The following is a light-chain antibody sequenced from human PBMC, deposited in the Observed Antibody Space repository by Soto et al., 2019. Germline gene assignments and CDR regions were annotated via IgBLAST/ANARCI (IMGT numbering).Light chain of an antibody. CDR2: EVN. J-gene: IGLJ2*01. V-gene: IGLV2-23*02. Sequence: QSVLTQPASVSGSPGQSITISCTGTGSDVGSFYLVSWYQQYPRKAPKLLIYEVNKRPSGVSNRFSGSKSGNTASLTISGLQAEDEANYYCCSYAPVNTLVFGGGTKVTVL. CDR1: GSDVGSFYL. CDR3: CSYAPVNTLV.